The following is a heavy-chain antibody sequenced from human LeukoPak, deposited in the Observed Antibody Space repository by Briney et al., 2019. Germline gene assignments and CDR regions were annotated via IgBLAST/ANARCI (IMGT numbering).Heavy chain of an antibody. V-gene: IGHV3-66*01. Sequence: GGSLRLSCAASGFTFSSYGMSWVRQAPGKGLEWVSVIYSGGSTYYADSVKGRFTISRDSSKNTLYLQMNSLRAEDTAVYYCARGGPAAGRFDYWGQGTLVTVSS. D-gene: IGHD6-13*01. J-gene: IGHJ4*02. CDR2: IYSGGST. CDR3: ARGGPAAGRFDY. CDR1: GFTFSSYG.